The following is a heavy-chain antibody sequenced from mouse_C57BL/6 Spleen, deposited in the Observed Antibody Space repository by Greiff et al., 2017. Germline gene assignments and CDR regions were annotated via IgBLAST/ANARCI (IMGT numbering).Heavy chain of an antibody. Sequence: QVQLKESGPGLVQPSQSLSITCTVSGFSLTSYGVHWVRQSPGKGLEWLGVLWSGGSTDYNAAFISRLSISKDNSKSQVFFTMNSLQADDTAIDYCARNPVGNWYFDVWGTGTTVTVSS. CDR3: ARNPVGNWYFDV. CDR2: LWSGGST. CDR1: GFSLTSYG. V-gene: IGHV2-2*01. J-gene: IGHJ1*03. D-gene: IGHD3-3*01.